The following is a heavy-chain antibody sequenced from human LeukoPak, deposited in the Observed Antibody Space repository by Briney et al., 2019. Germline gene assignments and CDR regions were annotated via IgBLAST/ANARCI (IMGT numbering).Heavy chain of an antibody. CDR1: GFTLSGHT. D-gene: IGHD3-9*01. J-gene: IGHJ4*02. V-gene: IGHV3-21*04. CDR2: ISTNDI. Sequence: GGSLRLSCAASGFTLSGHTMNWGPQGPGSGLEWGSAISTNDIQYADSVQGRFTISRDNAKNSLYLQMNNLSAADTALYYCVKGRDSTGYYSAGAFDYWGQGTLVTVSS. CDR3: VKGRDSTGYYSAGAFDY.